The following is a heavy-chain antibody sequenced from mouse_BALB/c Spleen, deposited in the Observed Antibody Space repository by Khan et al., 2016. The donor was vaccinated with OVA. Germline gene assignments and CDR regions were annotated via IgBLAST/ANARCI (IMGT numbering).Heavy chain of an antibody. Sequence: QVQLKESGAELVRPGASVTLSCKASGYTFTDYELHWVKQTPVHGLEWTGAIDPEADFTAYNQKFKGKATLTADKSSSTAYMELRSLTSEDSAVFYYTSRVYSSGYGFAYWGQGTLVTVS. CDR1: GYTFTDYE. D-gene: IGHD1-1*01. V-gene: IGHV1-15*01. CDR3: TSRVYSSGYGFAY. CDR2: IDPEADFT. J-gene: IGHJ3*01.